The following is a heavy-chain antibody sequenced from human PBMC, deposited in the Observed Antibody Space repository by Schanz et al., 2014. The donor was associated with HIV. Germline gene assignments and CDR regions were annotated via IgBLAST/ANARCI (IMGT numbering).Heavy chain of an antibody. CDR3: ARENWGVGDY. J-gene: IGHJ4*02. CDR2: IDSSSSYK. Sequence: EVQVVESGGGLVRPGGSLRLSCSGFTVSAYSSNWVRVRQAPGKGLEWVSSIDSSSSYKYYADSVKCRFTISRDNAKNSLFLLMNNLRVEDTAVYYCARENWGVGDYWGQGTLVAVSS. CDR1: GFTVSAYS. V-gene: IGHV3-21*02. D-gene: IGHD3-16*01.